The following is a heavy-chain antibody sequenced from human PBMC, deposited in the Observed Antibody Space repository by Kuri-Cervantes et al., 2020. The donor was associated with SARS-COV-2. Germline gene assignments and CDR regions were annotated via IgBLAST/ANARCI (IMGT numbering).Heavy chain of an antibody. Sequence: ASVKVSCKASGYTFTSYGISWVRQAPGQGLEWMGWISAYNGNTNYAQKLQGRVTMTTDTSTSTAYMELRSLRSDDTAVYYCARGDIHLGYCSSTSCAYYFDYWGQGTLGTVSS. CDR1: GYTFTSYG. J-gene: IGHJ4*02. CDR3: ARGDIHLGYCSSTSCAYYFDY. CDR2: ISAYNGNT. V-gene: IGHV1-18*01. D-gene: IGHD2-2*01.